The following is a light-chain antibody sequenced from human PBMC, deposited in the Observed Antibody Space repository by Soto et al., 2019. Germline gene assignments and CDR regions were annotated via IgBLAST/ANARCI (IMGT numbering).Light chain of an antibody. CDR1: QSVSSK. J-gene: IGKJ1*01. CDR3: QQYNNWPRA. CDR2: GAS. V-gene: IGKV3-15*01. Sequence: EIVMTQSPGTLSMSPGERATLSCRASQSVSSKLAWYQQKPGQAPRLLIYGASPRATSIPARVSGSGSGTEFTLSISSRQPEDFAVYYCQQYNNWPRAFGQGTKVEIK.